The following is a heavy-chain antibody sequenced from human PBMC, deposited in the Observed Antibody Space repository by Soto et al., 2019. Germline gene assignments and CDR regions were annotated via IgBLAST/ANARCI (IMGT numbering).Heavy chain of an antibody. Sequence: EAQLVESGGGLVQPGGSLRLSCAASGFTFSNYEMHWVRQAPGKGLEYVSGISNNGAHTDYAKSVKGRFTISRDNSENTLYLQMGSLRAEDMPLYYCARREYGSRWPNVSMDVWGKGTTVTVSS. J-gene: IGHJ6*03. V-gene: IGHV3-64*01. CDR2: ISNNGAHT. CDR3: ARREYGSRWPNVSMDV. D-gene: IGHD6-13*01. CDR1: GFTFSNYE.